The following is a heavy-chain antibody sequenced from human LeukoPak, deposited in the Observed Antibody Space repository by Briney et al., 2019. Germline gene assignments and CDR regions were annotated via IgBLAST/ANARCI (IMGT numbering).Heavy chain of an antibody. D-gene: IGHD6-13*01. CDR3: ARELSGSSSRHFDY. J-gene: IGHJ4*02. CDR2: INSDGNIT. CDR1: GFTFSNYW. Sequence: GGSLRLSCAASGFTFSNYWMHWVRQAPGKGPVWVSRINSDGNITTYADSVKGRFAFSRDNAKNALYLEMSSLRAEDAAVYYCARELSGSSSRHFDYWGQGTLATVSS. V-gene: IGHV3-74*01.